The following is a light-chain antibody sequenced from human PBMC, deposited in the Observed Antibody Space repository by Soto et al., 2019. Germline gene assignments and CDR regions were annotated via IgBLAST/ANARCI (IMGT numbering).Light chain of an antibody. V-gene: IGLV1-40*01. CDR3: QSYDSSLSGVV. J-gene: IGLJ2*01. Sequence: QSVLTQPPSVSGAPGQRLTISCTGTSSNIGAGYDVHWYQQLPGTAPKLFIYGNSNRPSGVPDRFSGSKSGTSASLAITGLQAEDEADYYCQSYDSSLSGVVFGGGTQLTVL. CDR2: GNS. CDR1: SSNIGAGYD.